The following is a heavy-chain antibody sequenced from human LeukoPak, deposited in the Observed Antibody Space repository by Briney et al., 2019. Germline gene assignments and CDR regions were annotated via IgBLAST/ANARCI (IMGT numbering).Heavy chain of an antibody. D-gene: IGHD1-1*01. V-gene: IGHV3-23*01. CDR3: VKDRTPGGRWNFDF. CDR2: LFGSGGGI. Sequence: PGGSLRLSCVASGFTFGTYAMNWVRQAPGKGLEWLAGLFGSGGGISYADSVKGRFTISRDNSKYTLYLQMNSLRVDDTAVYYCVKDRTPGGRWNFDFWGQGTLVTVSS. J-gene: IGHJ4*02. CDR1: GFTFGTYA.